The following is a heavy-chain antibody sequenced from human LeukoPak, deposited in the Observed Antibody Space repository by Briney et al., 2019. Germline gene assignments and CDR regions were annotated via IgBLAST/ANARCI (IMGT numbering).Heavy chain of an antibody. CDR2: ISKNGSNT. J-gene: IGHJ4*02. CDR1: GLIFETYG. CDR3: VKGRRGSSYVHYFDS. V-gene: IGHV3-30*18. D-gene: IGHD5-18*01. Sequence: PGGSQRLSCEVSGLIFETYGMHWVRQAPGKGLEWVGVISKNGSNTYYGDSVKGRFTISRDNSNNTLSLQMNGLTTEDTGVYFCVKGRRGSSYVHYFDSWGQGTLVTVSS.